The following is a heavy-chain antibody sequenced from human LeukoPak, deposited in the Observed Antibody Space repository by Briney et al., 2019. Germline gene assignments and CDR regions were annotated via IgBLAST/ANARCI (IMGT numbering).Heavy chain of an antibody. D-gene: IGHD3-10*01. CDR2: IYSSGST. V-gene: IGHV4-38-2*02. CDR3: ARDDVVRGVITYYYGMDV. CDR1: GYSISSGYS. J-gene: IGHJ6*04. Sequence: KTSETLSLTCAVSGYSISSGYSWDWIRQSPGKGLEWVGNIYSSGSTYYNPSLKSRVTISVDTSKNQFSLSLNSVTAADTAVYYCARDDVVRGVITYYYGMDVWGKGATVTVSS.